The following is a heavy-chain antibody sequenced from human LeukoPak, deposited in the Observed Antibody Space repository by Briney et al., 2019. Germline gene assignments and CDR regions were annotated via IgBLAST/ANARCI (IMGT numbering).Heavy chain of an antibody. CDR3: ATHRGVWGAFKDNYFDY. D-gene: IGHD1-26*01. Sequence: QPGRSLRLSCAASGFPFSSYAMSWVRQAPGKALEWVSAISGSGGSTYYADSVKGRFTISRDNSKNTLYLQMSSLRAEDTAVYYCATHRGVWGAFKDNYFDYWGQGILVTVSS. CDR1: GFPFSSYA. J-gene: IGHJ4*02. CDR2: ISGSGGST. V-gene: IGHV3-23*01.